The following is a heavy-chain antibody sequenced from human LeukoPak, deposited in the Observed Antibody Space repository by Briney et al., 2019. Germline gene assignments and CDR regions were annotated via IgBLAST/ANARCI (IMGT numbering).Heavy chain of an antibody. CDR3: ARGYYDSSGYYYPFGY. CDR2: IYYSGST. J-gene: IGHJ4*02. V-gene: IGHV4-59*01. CDR1: GGSISSYY. D-gene: IGHD3-22*01. Sequence: PSETLSLTCTVSGGSISSYYWSWVRQPPGKGLEWIGYIYYSGSTNYNPSLKSRATISVDTSKNQISLKLSSVTAADTAVYYCARGYYDSSGYYYPFGYWGQGTLVTVSS.